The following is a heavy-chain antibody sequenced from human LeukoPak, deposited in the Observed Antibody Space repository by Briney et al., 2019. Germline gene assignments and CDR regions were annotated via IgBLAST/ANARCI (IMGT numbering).Heavy chain of an antibody. D-gene: IGHD3-10*01. CDR3: ARDRGSGSYSFNWFDP. V-gene: IGHV4-31*03. J-gene: IGHJ5*02. CDR1: GGSISSGGYY. Sequence: SQTLSLTCTVSGGSISSGGYYWSWIRRHPGKGLEWIGYIYYSGSTYYNPSLKSRVTISVDTSKNQFSLKLSSVTAADTAVYYCARDRGSGSYSFNWFDPWGQGTLVTVSS. CDR2: IYYSGST.